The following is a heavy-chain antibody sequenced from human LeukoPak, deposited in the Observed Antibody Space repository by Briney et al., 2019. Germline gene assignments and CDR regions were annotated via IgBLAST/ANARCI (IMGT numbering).Heavy chain of an antibody. CDR1: GGSLSGYY. D-gene: IGHD2-2*01. Sequence: SETLSLTCAVYGGSLSGYYWSWIRQPPGKGLEWIGEINHSGSTNHNPSLKSRVTISVDTSKNQFSLKLSSVTAADTAVYYCARRTRGPFDAFDIWGQGTMVTVSS. CDR3: ARRTRGPFDAFDI. J-gene: IGHJ3*02. CDR2: INHSGST. V-gene: IGHV4-34*01.